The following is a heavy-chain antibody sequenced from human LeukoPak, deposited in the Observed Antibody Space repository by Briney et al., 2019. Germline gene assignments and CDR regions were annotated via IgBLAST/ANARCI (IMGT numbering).Heavy chain of an antibody. CDR2: IGGSGGST. V-gene: IGHV3-23*01. CDR1: GFTFSSYA. Sequence: GGSLRLSCAASGFTFSSYAMSWVRQAPGKGLEWVSAIGGSGGSTYYADSVKGRFTISRDNSKNTLYLQMNSLRAEDTAVYYCAKCGGWFGELLCAFGIWGQGTMVTVSS. D-gene: IGHD3-10*01. CDR3: AKCGGWFGELLCAFGI. J-gene: IGHJ3*02.